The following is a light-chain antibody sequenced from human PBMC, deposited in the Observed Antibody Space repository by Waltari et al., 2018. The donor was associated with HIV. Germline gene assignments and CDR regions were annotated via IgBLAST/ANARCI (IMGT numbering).Light chain of an antibody. J-gene: IGKJ1*01. CDR3: HQYYSTFRT. CDR2: WAS. CDR1: QSLLYSSNNKNY. Sequence: DIVMTQSPDSLAVSLGERATINCKSSQSLLYSSNNKNYLAWYQQKPGQPPKLLIYWASTRESGVPDRFSGSGSGTDFTLTISSLQAEDVAVYSCHQYYSTFRTFGQGTKVEIK. V-gene: IGKV4-1*01.